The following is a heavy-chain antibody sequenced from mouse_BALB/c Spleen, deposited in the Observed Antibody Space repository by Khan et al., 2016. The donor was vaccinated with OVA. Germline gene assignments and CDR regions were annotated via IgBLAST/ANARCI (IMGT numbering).Heavy chain of an antibody. CDR1: GYTFTTHY. CDR3: AGTGYSSRVYTIDY. D-gene: IGHD1-1*01. CDR2: IYPGNVNT. J-gene: IGHJ4*01. V-gene: IGHV1S56*01. Sequence: QVQLQQSGPEVVKPGASVRISCKTSGYTFTTHYKHWVRQRPGHGLEWIGWIYPGNVNTMYNEKFKGKATLTADKSSSTVYMQFLSLTSEDSAVYFCAGTGYSSRVYTIDYWGQGTSVTVSS.